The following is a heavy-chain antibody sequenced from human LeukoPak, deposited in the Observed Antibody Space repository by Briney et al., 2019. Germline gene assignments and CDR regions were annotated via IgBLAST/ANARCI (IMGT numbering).Heavy chain of an antibody. Sequence: GGSLRLSCAASGFTFSSHAMSWFRQAPGKGLEWVSAISGSGGSTYYAESVKGRFTISRDNSKNTLSLQMNSLRAEDTAVYYCAKDTPVSGTSRKFDYWGQGTLVTVSS. CDR1: GFTFSSHA. CDR3: AKDTPVSGTSRKFDY. V-gene: IGHV3-23*01. D-gene: IGHD6-19*01. J-gene: IGHJ4*02. CDR2: ISGSGGST.